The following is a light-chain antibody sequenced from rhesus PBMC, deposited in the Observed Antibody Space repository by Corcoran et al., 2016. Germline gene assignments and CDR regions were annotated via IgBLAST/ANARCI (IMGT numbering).Light chain of an antibody. Sequence: EIVMTQSPATLSLSPGETATLSCRASESVGSYLAWSQQKPGQAPKLLVHSASFRATGIPDRFSGSGSRTEVTLTISSLEPEDVGVYHCQQYNDLWTFGQGTKVEIK. CDR1: ESVGSY. CDR3: QQYNDLWT. J-gene: IGKJ1*01. CDR2: SAS. V-gene: IGKV3-40*03.